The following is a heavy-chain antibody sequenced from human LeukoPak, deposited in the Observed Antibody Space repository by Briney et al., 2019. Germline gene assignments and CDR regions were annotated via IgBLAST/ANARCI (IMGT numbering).Heavy chain of an antibody. V-gene: IGHV4-4*02. CDR2: IYHYGTT. Sequence: PSETLSLTCAASGGSISSYNWWTWVRQAPGKGLEWIGEIYHYGTTNYNPSLKGRVTISVDKSKNQFSLKFNSVTAADTAVYYCARGPSLGAHLDYWGQGTLVTVSS. D-gene: IGHD1-26*01. J-gene: IGHJ4*02. CDR1: GGSISSYNW. CDR3: ARGPSLGAHLDY.